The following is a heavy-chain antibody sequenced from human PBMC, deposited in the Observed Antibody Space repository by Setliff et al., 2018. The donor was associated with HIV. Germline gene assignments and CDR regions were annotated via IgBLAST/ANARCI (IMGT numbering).Heavy chain of an antibody. CDR1: GGTFRSNA. Sequence: SVKVSCKASGGTFRSNAISWLRQAPGQGLECMGGIIPIFGTPNYAQKFQGRLTITADESTDTAHMELSSLRSEDTAVYYCARHAGYYDSSGYWYDAFDLWGQGTMVTVSS. CDR2: IIPIFGTP. J-gene: IGHJ3*01. CDR3: ARHAGYYDSSGYWYDAFDL. D-gene: IGHD3-22*01. V-gene: IGHV1-69*13.